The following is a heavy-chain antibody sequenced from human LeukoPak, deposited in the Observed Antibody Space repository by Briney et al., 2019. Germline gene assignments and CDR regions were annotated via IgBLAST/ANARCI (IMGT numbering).Heavy chain of an antibody. J-gene: IGHJ6*02. V-gene: IGHV4-39*07. CDR1: GDSFTSVTDY. CDR3: ARDGGSSSWYLPYYGMDV. CDR2: GDYSGGT. Sequence: HPSETLSLTCTVSGDSFTSVTDYWAWLRQPPGKGLEWIASGDYSGGTYYNPSLESRVAISADMSKNQISLKLTSVTGADTAVYYCARDGGSSSWYLPYYGMDVWGQGTTVTVSS. D-gene: IGHD6-13*01.